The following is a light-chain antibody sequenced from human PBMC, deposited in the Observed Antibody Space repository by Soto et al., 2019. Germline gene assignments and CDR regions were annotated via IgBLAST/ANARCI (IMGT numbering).Light chain of an antibody. CDR3: SSYTRSSTYVV. CDR2: EVS. V-gene: IGLV2-14*01. Sequence: QSALTQPASVSGSPGQSITISCTGTSSDVGTYNYVSWYQRHPGKAPKLMIYEVSNRPSGVSNRFSGSKSGNTASLTISGLQAEDEADYCCSSYTRSSTYVVFGGGTKLTVL. J-gene: IGLJ2*01. CDR1: SSDVGTYNY.